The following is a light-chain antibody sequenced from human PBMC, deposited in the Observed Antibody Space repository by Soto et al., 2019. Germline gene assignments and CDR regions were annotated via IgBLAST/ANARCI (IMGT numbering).Light chain of an antibody. Sequence: QAVVTQEPSLTVSQGGTVTLTCASSTGAVTSDYYPNWFQQKPGLAPRALIYSTTNKPSWTPARFSGSLLGGKAALTLSGVQHEDEAEYYCLVYYGGTWVFGGGTKLTVL. CDR2: STT. CDR1: TGAVTSDYY. CDR3: LVYYGGTWV. V-gene: IGLV7-43*01. J-gene: IGLJ3*02.